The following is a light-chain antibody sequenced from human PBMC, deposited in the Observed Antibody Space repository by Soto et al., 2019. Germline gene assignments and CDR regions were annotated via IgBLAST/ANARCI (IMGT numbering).Light chain of an antibody. J-gene: IGLJ1*01. CDR3: SSALA. V-gene: IGLV2-8*01. Sequence: QSVLTQPPSASGSPGQSVTISCTGTNSDIGAYNYVSWYQQHPGKAPKLMIYEVSRRPSGVPDRFSGSKSGNTASLTVSGLQTEDEADYYCSSALAFGTGTKVTVL. CDR1: NSDIGAYNY. CDR2: EVS.